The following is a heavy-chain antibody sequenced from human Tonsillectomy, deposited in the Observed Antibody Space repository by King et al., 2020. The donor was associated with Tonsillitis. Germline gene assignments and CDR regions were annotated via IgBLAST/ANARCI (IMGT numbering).Heavy chain of an antibody. CDR1: GFTFSSYA. J-gene: IGHJ6*02. D-gene: IGHD3-3*01. V-gene: IGHV3-23*04. CDR2: ISGSGGST. CDR3: AKDRDFWSPNGMDV. Sequence: VQLVESGGGLIQPGGSLRLSCAASGFTFSSYAMSWVRQAPGKGLEWVSGISGSGGSTYYADSVKGRFAISRDNSKNTLYLLMNSLRAEDTAVYYCAKDRDFWSPNGMDVWGQGTTVSVSS.